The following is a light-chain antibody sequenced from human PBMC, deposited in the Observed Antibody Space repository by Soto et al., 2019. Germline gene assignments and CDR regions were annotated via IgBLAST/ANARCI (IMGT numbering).Light chain of an antibody. Sequence: EVVLTQSPATLSVSSGERATLSCRASQSIASNLAWYQQKPGQAPRLLIYRASTRPTGIPARFSGSGSGTEFTLTISSLQSDDTAVYYCLQFNNWPSFGQGTKVEIK. CDR3: LQFNNWPS. CDR2: RAS. CDR1: QSIASN. J-gene: IGKJ1*01. V-gene: IGKV3-15*01.